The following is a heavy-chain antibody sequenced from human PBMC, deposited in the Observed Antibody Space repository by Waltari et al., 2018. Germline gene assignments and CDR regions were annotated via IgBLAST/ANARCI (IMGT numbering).Heavy chain of an antibody. V-gene: IGHV3-23*01. CDR3: AKAHFYDTSGYIEH. D-gene: IGHD3-22*01. CDR1: GFIFNNYA. Sequence: EVQVLESGGGLVQPGGSLRLTCAASGFIFNNYAINWVRQAPGKGLEGVAWMNGYGDKTYYADSVKGRFTLSRDNSRNTLSLQMNSLRAEDTAVYYCAKAHFYDTSGYIEHWGQGTLVTVSS. J-gene: IGHJ5*02. CDR2: MNGYGDKT.